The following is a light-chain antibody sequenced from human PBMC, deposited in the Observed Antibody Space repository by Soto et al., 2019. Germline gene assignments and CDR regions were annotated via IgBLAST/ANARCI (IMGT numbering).Light chain of an antibody. Sequence: DIQMTHSPSILSASVGDRVTITCRASQSIRSWLAWYQQKPGKAPKLLIYDAYSLESGVPPRFSGRRSGTEFTLTIAGLQPEDFATYYCQQYESYSPLTFGGGTKVDIK. CDR3: QQYESYSPLT. V-gene: IGKV1-5*01. CDR2: DAY. CDR1: QSIRSW. J-gene: IGKJ4*01.